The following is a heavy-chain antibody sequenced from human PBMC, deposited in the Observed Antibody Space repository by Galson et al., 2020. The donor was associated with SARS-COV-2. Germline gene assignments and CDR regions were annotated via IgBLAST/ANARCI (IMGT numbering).Heavy chain of an antibody. Sequence: SETLSLTCIVSGASISSGSYDWSWVRQPAGKGLEWIGRIHTSGSTDYNPSLRSRVTISLDTSKNHFSLTLSSVTAADTAVYYCAKGPVAGTGYWGPGTLVTVSS. CDR2: IHTSGST. V-gene: IGHV4-61*02. J-gene: IGHJ4*02. D-gene: IGHD6-19*01. CDR1: GASISSGSYD. CDR3: AKGPVAGTGY.